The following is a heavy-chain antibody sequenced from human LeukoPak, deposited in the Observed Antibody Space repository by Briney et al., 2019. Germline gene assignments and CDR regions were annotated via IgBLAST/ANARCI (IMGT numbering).Heavy chain of an antibody. Sequence: GGSLRLSCAASGFTFSSYGMSWARQAPGKGLEWVSAISGSGGSTYYADSVKGRFTISRDNARNSLYLQMNSLRAEDTALYYCARDGDTVLTRGYYYYMDVWGKGTTVTVSS. CDR2: ISGSGGST. CDR3: ARDGDTVLTRGYYYYMDV. J-gene: IGHJ6*03. D-gene: IGHD4-23*01. CDR1: GFTFSSYG. V-gene: IGHV3-23*01.